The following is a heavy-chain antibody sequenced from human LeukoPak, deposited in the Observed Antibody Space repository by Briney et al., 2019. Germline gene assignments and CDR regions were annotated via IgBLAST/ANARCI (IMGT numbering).Heavy chain of an antibody. Sequence: GGSLRLSCVASGFRFSYAWMSWVRQAPGKGLQWVGHIRSETDGATTDYAAAVQGRFTISRDDSKKMLYLEMNSLKTEDTAVYYCTTDLNQRLKWFGNPLDHWGQGTPVTVSS. D-gene: IGHD3-10*01. J-gene: IGHJ4*02. CDR1: GFRFSYAW. CDR2: IRSETDGATT. CDR3: TTDLNQRLKWFGNPLDH. V-gene: IGHV3-15*01.